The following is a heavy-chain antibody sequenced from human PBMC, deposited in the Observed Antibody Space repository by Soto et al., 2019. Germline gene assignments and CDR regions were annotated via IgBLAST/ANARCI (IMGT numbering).Heavy chain of an antibody. Sequence: LRLSCAASGFTFDDYAMHWVRQVPGKGLEWVSGINWNSGSIGYGDSVKGRFAISRDNAKNSLHLQMNSLSAEDTAFYYCVKDESINWYSGHFRHWGQGTLVNVSS. CDR1: GFTFDDYA. D-gene: IGHD6-13*01. CDR3: VKDESINWYSGHFRH. J-gene: IGHJ1*01. CDR2: INWNSGSI. V-gene: IGHV3-9*01.